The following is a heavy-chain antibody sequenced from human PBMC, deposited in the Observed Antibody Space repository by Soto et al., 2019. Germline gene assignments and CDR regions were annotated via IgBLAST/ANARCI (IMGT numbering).Heavy chain of an antibody. J-gene: IGHJ6*03. V-gene: IGHV1-3*01. CDR1: GYTFTSYA. D-gene: IGHD3-10*01. CDR2: INAGNGNT. CDR3: ARCGELSGNYYYYMDV. Sequence: GASVKVSCKASGYTFTSYAVHWVRQAPGQRLEWMGWINAGNGNTKYSQKFQGRVTITRDTSASTAYMELSSLRSEDTAVYYCARCGELSGNYYYYMDVWGKGTTVTVSS.